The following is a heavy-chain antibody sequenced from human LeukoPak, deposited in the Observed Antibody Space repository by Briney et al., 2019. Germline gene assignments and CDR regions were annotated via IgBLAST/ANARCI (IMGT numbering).Heavy chain of an antibody. Sequence: SETLSLTCTVSGGSISSYYWSCIRQPAGKGLEWIGRIYTSGSTNYNPSLKSRVTMSVDTSKNQFSLKLSSVTAADTAVYYCAREGDGLWFGEHHFDYWGQGTLVTVSS. CDR2: IYTSGST. V-gene: IGHV4-4*07. CDR1: GGSISSYY. CDR3: AREGDGLWFGEHHFDY. D-gene: IGHD3-10*01. J-gene: IGHJ4*02.